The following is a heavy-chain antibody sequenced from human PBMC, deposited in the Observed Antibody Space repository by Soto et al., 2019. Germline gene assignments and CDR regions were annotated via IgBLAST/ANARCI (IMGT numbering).Heavy chain of an antibody. CDR2: ISYDGSNK. CDR3: AKDSGYSYGFDY. V-gene: IGHV3-30*18. J-gene: IGHJ4*02. D-gene: IGHD5-18*01. CDR1: GFTFSSYV. Sequence: PGGSLILSCAASGFTFSSYVMHWVRQAPGKGLEWVAVISYDGSNKYYADSVKGRFTISRDNSKNTLYLQMNSLRAEDTAVYYCAKDSGYSYGFDYWGQGTLVTVSS.